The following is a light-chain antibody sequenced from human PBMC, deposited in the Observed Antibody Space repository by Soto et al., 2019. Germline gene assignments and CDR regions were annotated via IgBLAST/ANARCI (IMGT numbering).Light chain of an antibody. CDR1: QSVSSSA. CDR3: KYYGTSPQT. Sequence: EIVLTPSPGTPSLSPGERATLSCRASQSVSSSALAWYQQKPGQAHRRLIYGAYSRATGIQDRFSGSGSGTDFTLTIRRLEPEDFAVYYCKYYGTSPQTFGQGTKVDIK. J-gene: IGKJ1*01. V-gene: IGKV3-20*01. CDR2: GAY.